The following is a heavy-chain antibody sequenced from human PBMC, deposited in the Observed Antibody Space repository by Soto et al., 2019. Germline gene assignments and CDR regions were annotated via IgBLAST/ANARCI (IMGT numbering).Heavy chain of an antibody. CDR1: GGSISSYY. J-gene: IGHJ4*02. Sequence: QVQLQESGPGLVKPSETLSLTCTVSGGSISSYYWSWIRQPPGKGLEWIGYIYYSGSTNYKPCLQSRVTISVDTSKNQFSLKLSSVTAADTALYYCARAYGYYVDYWGQGTLVTVSS. CDR2: IYYSGST. V-gene: IGHV4-59*01. CDR3: ARAYGYYVDY. D-gene: IGHD4-17*01.